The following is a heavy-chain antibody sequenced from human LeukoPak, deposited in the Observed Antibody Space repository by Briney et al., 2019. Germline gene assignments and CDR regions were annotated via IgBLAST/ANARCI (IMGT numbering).Heavy chain of an antibody. CDR3: ARVTCYYDSSGYTRIPYLDY. CDR1: GGSISISSYY. Sequence: PSETLSLTCTVSGGSISISSYYWGWIRQPPGRGLEWIGSIDYSGRPYYNPSRKSRVTISVDTTKNQFSLKLSSVTAADTAVYYCARVTCYYDSSGYTRIPYLDYWGQGTLVTVSS. J-gene: IGHJ4*02. D-gene: IGHD3-22*01. V-gene: IGHV4-39*01. CDR2: IDYSGRP.